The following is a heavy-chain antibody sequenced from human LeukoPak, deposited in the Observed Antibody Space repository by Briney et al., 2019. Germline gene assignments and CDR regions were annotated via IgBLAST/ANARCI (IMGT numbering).Heavy chain of an antibody. J-gene: IGHJ4*02. D-gene: IGHD6-19*01. CDR3: ARGGSSGPAGW. V-gene: IGHV4-4*07. Sequence: SETLSLTCTVSGGSINNYYWNWIRQPAGKGLEWIGRIHISGSTNYNPSLKSRVTMSVDTSKNQFSLKLSSVTAADTAVYYCARGGSSGPAGWWGQGTLVTVSS. CDR2: IHISGST. CDR1: GGSINNYY.